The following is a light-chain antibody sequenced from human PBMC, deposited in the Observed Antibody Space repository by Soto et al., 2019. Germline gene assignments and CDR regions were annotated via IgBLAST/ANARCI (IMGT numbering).Light chain of an antibody. CDR2: AAS. V-gene: IGKV3-15*01. CDR1: QSINSN. CDR3: QQYNNRWT. J-gene: IGKJ1*01. Sequence: VMTRSPATLSVSPGERATLSCRASQSINSNLAWYQQRPGPPPRLLISAASTRAAGLPARFSGSGSATDFPLTISLLPSEDFAVYYCQQYNNRWTFGQGTKLDI.